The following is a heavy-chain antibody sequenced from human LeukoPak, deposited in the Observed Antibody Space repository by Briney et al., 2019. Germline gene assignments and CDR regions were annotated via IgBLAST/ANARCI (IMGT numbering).Heavy chain of an antibody. CDR2: IKQEGSEK. Sequence: QSGGSLRLSCAASGFSFHSYWMSWVRQAPGKGLEWVANIKQEGSEKFYVDSVKGRFTISRDNAKNSLYLQMNSPRAEDTGIYYCARENRDGYNPYNWFDPWGQGTLVTVSS. CDR1: GFSFHSYW. CDR3: ARENRDGYNPYNWFDP. D-gene: IGHD5-24*01. J-gene: IGHJ5*02. V-gene: IGHV3-7*01.